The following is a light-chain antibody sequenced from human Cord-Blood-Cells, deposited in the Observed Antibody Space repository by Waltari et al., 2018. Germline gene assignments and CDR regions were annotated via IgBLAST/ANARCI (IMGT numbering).Light chain of an antibody. CDR2: KAS. CDR1: QSISSW. Sequence: DIQMTQSPSSLSASVGDRVTITCRASQSISSWLAWYKQKPGKAPKLLIYKASSLESGCPSRFSGSASGTEFTLTISSLQPDDFATYYCQQYWAFGPGTKVDIK. J-gene: IGKJ3*01. CDR3: QQYWA. V-gene: IGKV1-5*03.